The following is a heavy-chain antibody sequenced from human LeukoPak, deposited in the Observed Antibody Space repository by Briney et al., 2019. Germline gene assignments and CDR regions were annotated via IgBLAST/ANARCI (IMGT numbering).Heavy chain of an antibody. J-gene: IGHJ4*02. V-gene: IGHV3-21*01. CDR2: IFSRSESI. Sequence: PRGSLRLSCAASGFTFGAYTINWVRQAPGKGLEWVSCIFSRSESILYADSVKGRFTISRDNAKNSLYLQMDSLRVEDAAVYYCARDFFHSSDSRPFDYWGQGTLVTVSS. CDR1: GFTFGAYT. D-gene: IGHD3-22*01. CDR3: ARDFFHSSDSRPFDY.